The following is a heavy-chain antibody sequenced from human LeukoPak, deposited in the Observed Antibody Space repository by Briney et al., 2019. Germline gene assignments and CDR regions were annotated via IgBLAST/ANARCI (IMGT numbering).Heavy chain of an antibody. CDR2: MFYSGST. J-gene: IGHJ4*02. CDR3: ARQDGLYGDYADY. Sequence: PSETLSLTCTVSGTSISSYYWSWIRQPPGKGLEWIGYMFYSGSTNYSPSLKSRVTISVDTSKNQFSLKLRSVTAADTAVYYCARQDGLYGDYADYWGQGTLVTVSS. V-gene: IGHV4-59*08. D-gene: IGHD4-17*01. CDR1: GTSISSYY.